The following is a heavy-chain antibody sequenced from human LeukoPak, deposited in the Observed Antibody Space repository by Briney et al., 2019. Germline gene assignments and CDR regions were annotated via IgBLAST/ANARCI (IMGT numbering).Heavy chain of an antibody. D-gene: IGHD2-15*01. CDR1: GGSFSGYY. V-gene: IGHV4-34*01. CDR3: ARRRGYCSGGSCYYYYYYMDV. J-gene: IGHJ6*03. CDR2: INHSGST. Sequence: PSETLSLTCAVYGGSFSGYYWSWIRQPPGKGLEWIGEINHSGSTNYNPSLKSRVTISVDTSKNQFSLKLSSVTAADTAVYYCARRRGYCSGGSCYYYYYYMDVWGKGTTVTISS.